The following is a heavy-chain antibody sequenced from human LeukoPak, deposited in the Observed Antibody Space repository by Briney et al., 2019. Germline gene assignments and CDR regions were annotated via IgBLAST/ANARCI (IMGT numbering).Heavy chain of an antibody. Sequence: GGSLRLSCTPSGFTFSDYAISWVRQAPAKGLEWVSAFGGSGGATYYADSVKGRVAISRDKFKKTLYLHMSSVRAEDTALYFSAPEPCSSTSCYAAEAYWGQGTLVTVSS. CDR3: APEPCSSTSCYAAEAY. V-gene: IGHV3-23*01. D-gene: IGHD2-2*01. CDR1: GFTFSDYA. CDR2: FGGSGGAT. J-gene: IGHJ4*02.